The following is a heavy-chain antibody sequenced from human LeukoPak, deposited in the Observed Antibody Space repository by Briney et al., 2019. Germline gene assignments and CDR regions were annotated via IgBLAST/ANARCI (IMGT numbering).Heavy chain of an antibody. D-gene: IGHD3-10*01. CDR3: TRGYLSGSNYQ. Sequence: PGGSLRLSCADSGFIFSSYGMSWVRQAPGKGLEWVSYISSSGSTIYYADSVRGRFTTSRDNAQNLLYLQMNSLRDEDTAMYYCTRGYLSGSNYQRGQGTLVTVSS. CDR1: GFIFSSYG. CDR2: ISSSGSTI. V-gene: IGHV3-48*02. J-gene: IGHJ4*02.